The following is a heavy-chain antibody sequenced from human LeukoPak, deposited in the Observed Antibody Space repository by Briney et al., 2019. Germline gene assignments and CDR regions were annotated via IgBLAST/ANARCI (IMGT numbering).Heavy chain of an antibody. CDR1: GFTVSSNY. J-gene: IGHJ4*02. CDR3: ARAPGDRDPDFFDY. CDR2: IYSGGST. Sequence: GGSLRLSCATSGFTVSSNYMSWVRQAPGKGLEWVSVIYSGGSTYYADSVKGRFTISRDNSKNTLYLQMNSLRAEDTAVYYCARAPGDRDPDFFDYWGQGTLVTVSS. D-gene: IGHD7-27*01. V-gene: IGHV3-53*01.